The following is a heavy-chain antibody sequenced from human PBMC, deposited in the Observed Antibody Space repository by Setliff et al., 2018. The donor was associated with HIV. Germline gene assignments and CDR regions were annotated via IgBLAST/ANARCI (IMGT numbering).Heavy chain of an antibody. V-gene: IGHV3-13*01. CDR2: IGTAGDT. D-gene: IGHD3-22*01. Sequence: GGSLSLSCAASGFTFVNHDIEWVRQAPGKGLEWVSHIGTAGDTYYLDSVKGRFTISREDARNSGYLQMNSLRDDDTAVYFCARTAYYRDSSGYYSVAFDMWGPGTMVTVSS. CDR1: GFTFVNHD. J-gene: IGHJ3*02. CDR3: ARTAYYRDSSGYYSVAFDM.